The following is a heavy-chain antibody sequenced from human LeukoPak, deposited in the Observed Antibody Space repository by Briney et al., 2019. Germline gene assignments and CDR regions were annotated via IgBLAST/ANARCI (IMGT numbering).Heavy chain of an antibody. D-gene: IGHD6-13*01. CDR2: IKQDGSEK. CDR3: ARERLQLALYYYYYYMDV. J-gene: IGHJ6*03. V-gene: IGHV3-7*01. CDR1: GFTFSSYW. Sequence: QPGGSLRLXCAASGFTFSSYWMSWDRRAPGKGLEWVANIKQDGSEKYYVDSVKGRFTISRDNAKNSLYLQMNSLRAEDTAVYYCARERLQLALYYYYYYMDVWGKGTTVTVSS.